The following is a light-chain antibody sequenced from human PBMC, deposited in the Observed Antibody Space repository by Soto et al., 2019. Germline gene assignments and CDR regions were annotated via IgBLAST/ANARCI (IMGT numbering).Light chain of an antibody. J-gene: IGLJ3*02. V-gene: IGLV2-8*01. Sequence: QSALTQPRSVSGSPGQSVTISCTGTSSDVGAYIYVSWYQQYPAKAPKVIIYEVSKQPSGVPDRFSGSKSGNTASLTVSGLQAEDEADYYCSSCAVRNNLLFGGGTKVTVL. CDR2: EVS. CDR1: SSDVGAYIY. CDR3: SSCAVRNNLL.